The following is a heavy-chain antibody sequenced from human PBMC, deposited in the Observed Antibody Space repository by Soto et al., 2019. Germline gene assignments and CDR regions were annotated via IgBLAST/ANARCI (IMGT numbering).Heavy chain of an antibody. CDR2: LYRSGDS. D-gene: IGHD6-19*01. V-gene: IGHV3-66*01. CDR3: ATAVLQWQKVEWFEY. Sequence: DVKLVESGGGLVQPGGSLRVSCAASGFSVSTKYMSWVRLAPGKGLEWVSVLYRSGDSYYADSVKGRFTISRDSSKNTLSLQMNSLRVEDTGVYYCATAVLQWQKVEWFEYWGQGTPVTVSS. CDR1: GFSVSTKY. J-gene: IGHJ4*02.